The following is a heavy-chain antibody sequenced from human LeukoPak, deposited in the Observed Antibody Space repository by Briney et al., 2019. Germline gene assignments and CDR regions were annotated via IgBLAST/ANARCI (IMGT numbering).Heavy chain of an antibody. CDR3: AREDTAMAHIHYFDY. J-gene: IGHJ4*02. D-gene: IGHD5-18*01. CDR1: GCTFSSYA. Sequence: SVKVSCKACGCTFSSYAISWVRQAPGQGWEWMGRIISILGIANYAQKFQGRVTITADKSTSTAYMELSSLRSEDTAVYYCAREDTAMAHIHYFDYWGQGTLVTVSS. V-gene: IGHV1-69*04. CDR2: IISILGIA.